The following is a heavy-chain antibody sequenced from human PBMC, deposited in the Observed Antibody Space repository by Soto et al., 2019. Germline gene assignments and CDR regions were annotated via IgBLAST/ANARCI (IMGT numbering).Heavy chain of an antibody. CDR2: IHNSGST. CDR3: ARRWSGTDY. D-gene: IGHD3-10*01. V-gene: IGHV4-59*01. J-gene: IGHJ4*01. Sequence: QVQLQESGPGLVKPSETLSLTCTVSGGSITSDYWSWIRQPPGKGLEWIGYIHNSGSTSYNPSLQSRVTISADVSKNQFSLDLRSVTAAYSAVYYCARRWSGTDYWGHGTLVTVSS. CDR1: GGSITSDY.